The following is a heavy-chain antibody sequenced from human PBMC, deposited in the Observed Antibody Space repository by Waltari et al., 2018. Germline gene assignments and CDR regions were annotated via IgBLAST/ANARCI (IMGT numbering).Heavy chain of an antibody. V-gene: IGHV4-31*03. Sequence: QVQLQESGPGLVKPSQTLSLTCTVSGGSIISGGYYWSWIRQHPGKGLEWIGYIYHSGSNYYNPYLKSRVTIAVDRSKNQFFLKLSSVTAADTAVYYCARDGYSDGYDYWGQGTLVTVSS. CDR1: GGSIISGGYY. CDR2: IYHSGSN. CDR3: ARDGYSDGYDY. D-gene: IGHD5-18*01. J-gene: IGHJ4*02.